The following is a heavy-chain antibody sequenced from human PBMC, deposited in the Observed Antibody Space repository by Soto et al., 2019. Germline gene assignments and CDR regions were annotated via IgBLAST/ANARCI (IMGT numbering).Heavy chain of an antibody. CDR3: ARDTGTYPYYLDY. CDR1: GGSISSGENF. CDR2: IHHSGST. J-gene: IGHJ4*02. D-gene: IGHD1-26*01. Sequence: SETLSLTCTVSGGSISSGENFWNWIRQSPGKGLEWIGYIHHSGSTYYNPSLKSRLTISVDTSKNQISPKLNSVTAADTAVYYCARDTGTYPYYLDYWGQGTLVTVSS. V-gene: IGHV4-30-4*01.